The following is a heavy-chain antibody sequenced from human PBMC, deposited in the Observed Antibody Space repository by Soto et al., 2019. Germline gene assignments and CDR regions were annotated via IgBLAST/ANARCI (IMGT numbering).Heavy chain of an antibody. CDR1: GFTFSSYS. CDR2: ISSSSSYI. V-gene: IGHV3-21*01. CDR3: AREGDGFGGVIDTFYYYYGMDV. J-gene: IGHJ6*02. D-gene: IGHD3-16*02. Sequence: GGSLRLSCAASGFTFSSYSMNWVRQAPGKGLEWVSSISSSSSYIYYADSVKGRFTISRDNAKNSLYLQMNSLRAEDTAVYYCAREGDGFGGVIDTFYYYYGMDVWGQGTTVTVSS.